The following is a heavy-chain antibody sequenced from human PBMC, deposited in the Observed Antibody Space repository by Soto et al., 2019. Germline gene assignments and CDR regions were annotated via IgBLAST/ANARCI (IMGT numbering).Heavy chain of an antibody. J-gene: IGHJ4*02. CDR3: ARGGDGYNGGAVY. CDR2: IIPKLGSA. D-gene: IGHD2-21*01. Sequence: QVQLVQSGAEVKEPGSSVKVSCKASGGGNLRDYRTTWVRRAPGQGLEWMGGIIPKLGSANYAQNFQGRVPITADESTNTVYMELRSLRSDDTAVYYCARGGDGYNGGAVYWGQGTPVTVSS. CDR1: GGGNLRDYR. V-gene: IGHV1-69*01.